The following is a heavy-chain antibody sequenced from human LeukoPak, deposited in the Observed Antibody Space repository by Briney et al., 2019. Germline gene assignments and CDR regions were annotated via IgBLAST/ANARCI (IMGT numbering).Heavy chain of an antibody. J-gene: IGHJ4*02. CDR1: GFTFDDYA. V-gene: IGHV3-9*01. CDR3: ARGDSSGYYPPVGY. CDR2: ISWNSGSI. D-gene: IGHD3-22*01. Sequence: PGKSLRLSCAASGFTFDDYAMHWVRQAPGKGLEWVSGISWNSGSIGYADSVKGRSTISRDNAKNSLYLQMNSLRAEDTALYYCARGDSSGYYPPVGYWGQETLVTVSS.